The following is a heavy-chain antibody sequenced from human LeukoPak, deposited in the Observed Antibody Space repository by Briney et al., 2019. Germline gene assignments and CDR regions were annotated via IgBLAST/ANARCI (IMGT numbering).Heavy chain of an antibody. CDR2: ISSSSSYI. Sequence: KTGGSLRLSCAASEFTFSSYSMNWVRQAPGKGLEWVSSISSSSSYIYYADSVKGRFTISRDNAKNSLYLQMNSLRAEDTAVYYCARDDGDYVRRFDYWGQGTLVTVSS. V-gene: IGHV3-21*01. J-gene: IGHJ4*02. D-gene: IGHD4-17*01. CDR3: ARDDGDYVRRFDY. CDR1: EFTFSSYS.